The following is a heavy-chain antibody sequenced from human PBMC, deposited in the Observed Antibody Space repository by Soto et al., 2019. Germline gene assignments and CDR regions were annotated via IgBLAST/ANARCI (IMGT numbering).Heavy chain of an antibody. CDR2: IYYSGST. D-gene: IGHD3-3*01. Sequence: SETLSLTCTVSGGSISSGGYYWSWIRQHPGKGLEWIGYIYYSGSTYYNPSLKSRVTISVDTSKNQFSLKLSSVTAADTAVYYCARDGREYYDFWSGPGAWYFNLWGRGTLVTVSS. V-gene: IGHV4-31*03. J-gene: IGHJ2*01. CDR3: ARDGREYYDFWSGPGAWYFNL. CDR1: GGSISSGGYY.